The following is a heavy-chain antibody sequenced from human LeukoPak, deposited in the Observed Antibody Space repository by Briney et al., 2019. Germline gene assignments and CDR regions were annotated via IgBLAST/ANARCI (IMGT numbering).Heavy chain of an antibody. CDR1: GFTFSSYD. J-gene: IGHJ4*02. D-gene: IGHD6-19*01. CDR2: IGTAGDT. CDR3: ASTVAGTFDFDY. Sequence: GGSLRLSCAASGFTFSSYDMHWVRQATGKGLEWVSAIGTAGDTYYPGSVKGRFTISRENAKNTLYLQMNSLRAEDTAVYYCASTVAGTFDFDYWGQGTLVTVSS. V-gene: IGHV3-13*01.